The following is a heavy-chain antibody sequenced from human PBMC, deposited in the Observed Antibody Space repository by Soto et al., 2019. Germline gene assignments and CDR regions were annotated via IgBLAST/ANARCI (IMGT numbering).Heavy chain of an antibody. J-gene: IGHJ6*02. D-gene: IGHD6-13*01. V-gene: IGHV4-31*03. Sequence: SETLSLTCTVSGGSISSGGYYWSWIRQHPGKGLEWIGYIYYSGSTYYNPSLKSRVTISVDTSKNQFSLKLSSVTAADTAVYYCARTSSSWYRGYYYYYGMDVWGQGTTVTVSS. CDR2: IYYSGST. CDR1: GGSISSGGYY. CDR3: ARTSSSWYRGYYYYYGMDV.